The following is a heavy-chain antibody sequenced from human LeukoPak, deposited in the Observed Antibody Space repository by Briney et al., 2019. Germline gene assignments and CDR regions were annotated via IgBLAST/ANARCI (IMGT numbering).Heavy chain of an antibody. Sequence: SQTLSLTCTVSGGSISSGGYYWSWIRQHPGKGLEWIGYIYYSGSTYYNPSLKSRVTISVDTSKNQFSLKLSSVTAAATAVYYGGRDATSSCYVGHYYFNYWGQGTLVPVSS. CDR2: IYYSGST. CDR1: GGSISSGGYY. V-gene: IGHV4-31*03. J-gene: IGHJ4*02. D-gene: IGHD2-2*01. CDR3: GRDATSSCYVGHYYFNY.